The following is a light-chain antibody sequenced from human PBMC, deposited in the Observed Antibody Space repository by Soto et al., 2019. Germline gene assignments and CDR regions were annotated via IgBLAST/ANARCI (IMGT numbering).Light chain of an antibody. CDR2: GAS. CDR3: QQYENWPPT. Sequence: EIVMTQSPATLSVSPGERATLSCRASQSVSGNLAWYQQKPGQAPRLLIYGASTRATGIPARFSGSGSGTEFTLAISSLQSEDFGVYYCQQYENWPPTFGQGTKVEIK. CDR1: QSVSGN. J-gene: IGKJ1*01. V-gene: IGKV3D-15*01.